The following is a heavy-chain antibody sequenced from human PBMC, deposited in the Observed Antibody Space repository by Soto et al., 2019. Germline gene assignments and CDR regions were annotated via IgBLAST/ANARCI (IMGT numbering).Heavy chain of an antibody. CDR1: GFTFSDYY. CDR3: ARDRGGYDRLYYYHGMDV. D-gene: IGHD5-12*01. CDR2: ISSSSGST. Sequence: QVQLVESGGGLVKPGGSLRLSCAASGFTFSDYYMSWIRQAPGKGLEYISYISSSSGSTNYADSVKGRFTISRDNAKNSLYLQMSSLRAEDTAVYYGARDRGGYDRLYYYHGMDVWGQGTTVTVSS. J-gene: IGHJ6*02. V-gene: IGHV3-11*06.